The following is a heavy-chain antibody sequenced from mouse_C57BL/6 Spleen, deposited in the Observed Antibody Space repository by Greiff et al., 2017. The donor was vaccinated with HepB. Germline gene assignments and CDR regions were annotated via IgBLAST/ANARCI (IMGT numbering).Heavy chain of an antibody. J-gene: IGHJ2*01. CDR3: TTGFTTVVATDY. D-gene: IGHD1-1*01. V-gene: IGHV14-1*01. Sequence: VQLQQSGAELVRPGASVKLSCTASGFNIKDYYMHWVKQRPEQGLEWIGRIDPEDGDTEYALKFQGKATMTADTSSNTAYLQLSSLTSEDTAVYYCTTGFTTVVATDYWGQGTTLTVSS. CDR2: IDPEDGDT. CDR1: GFNIKDYY.